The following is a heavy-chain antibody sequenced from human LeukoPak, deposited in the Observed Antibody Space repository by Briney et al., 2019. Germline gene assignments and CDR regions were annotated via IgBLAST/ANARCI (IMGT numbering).Heavy chain of an antibody. J-gene: IGHJ4*02. Sequence: PSQTLSLTCSVSGGSVSSYYWSWIRQSPGKGLEWIGYIHNSGRTNYNPSLKGRVTGFVDTSKNQVSLRLSSVTAADTAVYYCARHGTISSESYFDYWGQGALVTVSS. D-gene: IGHD1-14*01. CDR1: GGSVSSYY. V-gene: IGHV4-59*08. CDR2: IHNSGRT. CDR3: ARHGTISSESYFDY.